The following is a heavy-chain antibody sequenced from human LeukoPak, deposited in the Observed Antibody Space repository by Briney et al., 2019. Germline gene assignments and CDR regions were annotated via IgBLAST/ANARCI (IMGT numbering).Heavy chain of an antibody. J-gene: IGHJ4*02. CDR2: ISSSSSYI. D-gene: IGHD2-2*01. CDR3: ARGTQAQPLYVDY. Sequence: GGSLRLSCAASGFTFSSYSMNWVRQAPGKGLEWVSSISSSSSYIYYADSVKGRFTISRDNAKNSLYLQMNSLRAEDTAVYYCARGTQAQPLYVDYWGQGTLVTVSS. V-gene: IGHV3-21*01. CDR1: GFTFSSYS.